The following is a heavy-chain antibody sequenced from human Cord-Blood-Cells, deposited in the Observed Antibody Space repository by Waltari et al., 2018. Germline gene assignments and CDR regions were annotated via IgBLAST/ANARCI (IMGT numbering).Heavy chain of an antibody. V-gene: IGHV4-38-2*01. D-gene: IGHD3-16*01. Sequence: QVQLQESGPGLVKPSETLSLTCAVSGYSISSGYYWGWIRQPPGKGLEWIGSIYHSGSTYYNPSLKSRVTISVDTSKNQFSLKLSSVTAADTAVYYCARGSVGDPEYFQHWGQGTLVTVSS. CDR2: IYHSGST. J-gene: IGHJ1*01. CDR3: ARGSVGDPEYFQH. CDR1: GYSISSGYY.